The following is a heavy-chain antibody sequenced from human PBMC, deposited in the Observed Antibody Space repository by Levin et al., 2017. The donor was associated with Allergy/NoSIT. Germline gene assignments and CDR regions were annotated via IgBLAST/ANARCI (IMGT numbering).Heavy chain of an antibody. D-gene: IGHD1-1*01. J-gene: IGHJ5*02. CDR3: ATHVTALARWKKWFVP. Sequence: GGSLRLSCKGFGYTFTSYWITWVRQMPGKGLEWMGNIDPSDSYTNYSPSFQGHVTFSADKSITTAYLQWSSLEASDTAIYYCATHVTALARWKKWFVPWGQGTLVTVAA. V-gene: IGHV5-10-1*01. CDR1: GYTFTSYW. CDR2: IDPSDSYT.